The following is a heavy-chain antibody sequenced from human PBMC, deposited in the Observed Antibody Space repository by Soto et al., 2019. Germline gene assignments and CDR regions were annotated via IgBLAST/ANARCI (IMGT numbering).Heavy chain of an antibody. Sequence: QLQLQESGPGLVKPSETLSLTCTVSGGSISSNNYYWGWIRQPPRKGLEWIGSIYYSGNTYYNPSLKNRLTLSVDTSKNQFSLKLSSVTAADTAVYYGARHRLLTPPVYWGQGTLVTVSS. D-gene: IGHD1-26*01. CDR2: IYYSGNT. J-gene: IGHJ4*02. V-gene: IGHV4-39*01. CDR1: GGSISSNNYY. CDR3: ARHRLLTPPVY.